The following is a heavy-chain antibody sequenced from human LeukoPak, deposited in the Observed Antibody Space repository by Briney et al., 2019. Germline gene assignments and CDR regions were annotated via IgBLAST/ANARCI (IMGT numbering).Heavy chain of an antibody. D-gene: IGHD3-10*01. V-gene: IGHV3-30*02. CDR1: GFTFSSYG. Sequence: GGSLRLSCAASGFTFSSYGMHWVRQAPGKGLEWVAFIRYDGSNKYYADSVKGRFTISRDNSQNTLFLHMDSLRAEDTAVYYCAKIGHYGGYYDYWGQGTLITVSS. CDR2: IRYDGSNK. J-gene: IGHJ4*02. CDR3: AKIGHYGGYYDY.